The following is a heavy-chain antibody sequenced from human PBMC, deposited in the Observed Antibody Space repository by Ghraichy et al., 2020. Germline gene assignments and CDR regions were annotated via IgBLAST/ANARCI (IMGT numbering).Heavy chain of an antibody. J-gene: IGHJ4*02. Sequence: ASVKVSCKASGYTFTSYDINWVRQATGQGLEWMGWMNPNSGNTGYAQKFQGRVTMTRNTSISTAYMELSSLRSEDTAVYYCARGRRDRQGYCSSTSCPRYFDYWGQGTLVTVSS. D-gene: IGHD2-2*01. CDR2: MNPNSGNT. CDR3: ARGRRDRQGYCSSTSCPRYFDY. V-gene: IGHV1-8*01. CDR1: GYTFTSYD.